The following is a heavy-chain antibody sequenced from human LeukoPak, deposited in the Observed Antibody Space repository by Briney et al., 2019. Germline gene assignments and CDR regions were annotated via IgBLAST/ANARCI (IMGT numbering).Heavy chain of an antibody. CDR3: ARHYGP. D-gene: IGHD3-16*01. CDR1: GGSFSGYY. CDR2: IYDSGST. Sequence: SETPSLTCAVYGGSFSGYYWSWIRQPPGKGLEWIGSIYDSGSTYYNPSLKSRVTISVDTSKNQFSLKLNSVTAADTAVYYCARHYGPWGQGTLVTVSS. J-gene: IGHJ5*02. V-gene: IGHV4-34*01.